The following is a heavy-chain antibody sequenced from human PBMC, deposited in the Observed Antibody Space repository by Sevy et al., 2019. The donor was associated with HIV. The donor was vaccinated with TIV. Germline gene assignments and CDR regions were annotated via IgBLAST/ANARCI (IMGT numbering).Heavy chain of an antibody. D-gene: IGHD3-22*01. V-gene: IGHV1-69*13. CDR1: GGTFSSYA. CDR2: IIPIFGTA. J-gene: IGHJ4*02. CDR3: ARDCDSSGPSGFDY. Sequence: ASVKVSCKASGGTFSSYAISWVRQAPGQGLEWMGGIIPIFGTANYAQKFQGRVTITADESTSTAYMELSSLRSEDTAVYYCARDCDSSGPSGFDYWGQGTLVTVSS.